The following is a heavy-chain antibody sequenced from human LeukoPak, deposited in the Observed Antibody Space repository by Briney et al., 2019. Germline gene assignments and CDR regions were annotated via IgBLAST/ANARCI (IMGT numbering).Heavy chain of an antibody. Sequence: SQTLSLTCAVSGGSISSGGYSWSWIRQPPEKGLEWNGYIYHSGSTYYNPSLKSRVTISVDRSKNQFSLKLSSVTAADTAVYYCARAPYYGDFPYYFDYWGQGTLVTVSS. CDR2: IYHSGST. V-gene: IGHV4-30-2*01. J-gene: IGHJ4*02. CDR3: ARAPYYGDFPYYFDY. CDR1: GGSISSGGYS. D-gene: IGHD4-17*01.